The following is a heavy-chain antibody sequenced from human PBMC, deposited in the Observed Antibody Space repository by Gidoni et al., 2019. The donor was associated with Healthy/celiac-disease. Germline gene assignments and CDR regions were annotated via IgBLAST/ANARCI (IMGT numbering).Heavy chain of an antibody. V-gene: IGHV4-34*01. J-gene: IGHJ5*02. CDR3: ARAPNAGYSSSWYPVQRRNWFDP. D-gene: IGHD6-13*01. CDR2: INHSGST. Sequence: QGQLQQWGAGLLKPSETLSLTCAVSGGSFSGYYWSWIRQPPGKGLGWIGEINHSGSTNYNPSLKIRVTISVDTSKNQFSLKLSSVTAADTAVYYCARAPNAGYSSSWYPVQRRNWFDPWGQGTLVTVSS. CDR1: GGSFSGYY.